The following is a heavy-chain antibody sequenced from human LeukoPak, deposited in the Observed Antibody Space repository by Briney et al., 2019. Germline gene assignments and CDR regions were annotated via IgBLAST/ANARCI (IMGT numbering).Heavy chain of an antibody. J-gene: IGHJ4*02. Sequence: GGSLRLSCAASGLTFSSYSMNWVRQAPGKGLEWVSSISSSSSYIYYADSVKGRFTVSRDNAKNSLYLQMNSLRAEDTAVYYCARSPEVAGTGYFDYWGQGTLVTVSS. CDR1: GLTFSSYS. CDR3: ARSPEVAGTGYFDY. D-gene: IGHD6-19*01. CDR2: ISSSSSYI. V-gene: IGHV3-21*01.